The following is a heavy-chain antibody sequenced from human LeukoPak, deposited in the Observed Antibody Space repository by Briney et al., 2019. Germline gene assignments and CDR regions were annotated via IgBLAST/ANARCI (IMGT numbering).Heavy chain of an antibody. Sequence: SETLSLTSTVSGGSISSYYWSWIWPPAGKGLGWIGRIYTSGSTNYNPSLKSRVTISVDKSKNQSSLKLSSVTAADTAVYYCAREGSGWYRKYFDYWGQGTLVTVSP. CDR3: AREGSGWYRKYFDY. J-gene: IGHJ4*02. CDR1: GGSISSYY. V-gene: IGHV4-4*07. CDR2: IYTSGST. D-gene: IGHD6-19*01.